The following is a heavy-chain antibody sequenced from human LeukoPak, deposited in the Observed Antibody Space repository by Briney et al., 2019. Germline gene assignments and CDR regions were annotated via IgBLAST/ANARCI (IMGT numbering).Heavy chain of an antibody. Sequence: ASVKVSRKASGYTFTSYGISWVRQAPGQGLEWMGWISAYNGNTNYAQKLQGRVTMTTDTSTSTAYMELRSLRSDDTAVYYCARDGGRRVVVPAASHWGQGTLVTASS. V-gene: IGHV1-18*01. CDR3: ARDGGRRVVVPAASH. CDR2: ISAYNGNT. D-gene: IGHD2-2*01. J-gene: IGHJ4*02. CDR1: GYTFTSYG.